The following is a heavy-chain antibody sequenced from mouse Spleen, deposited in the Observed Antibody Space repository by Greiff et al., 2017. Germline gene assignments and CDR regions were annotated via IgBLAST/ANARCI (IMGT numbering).Heavy chain of an antibody. J-gene: IGHJ2*01. CDR2: IDPSDSYT. CDR3: ARRGNLSFDY. V-gene: IGHV1-69*01. CDR1: GYTFTSYW. Sequence: VQLQQPGAELVMPGASVKLSCKASGYTFTSYWMHWVKQRPGQGLEWIGEIDPSDSYTNYNQKFKGKATLTVDKSSSTAYMQLSSLTSEDSAVYYCARRGNLSFDYWGQGTTLTVSS.